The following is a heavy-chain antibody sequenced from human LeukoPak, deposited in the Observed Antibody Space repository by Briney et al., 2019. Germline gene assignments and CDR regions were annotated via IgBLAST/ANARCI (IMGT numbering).Heavy chain of an antibody. Sequence: GGSLRLSCAASGFTFHDYNMHWVRQAPGKGLEWVSHITWDGFNTYYADSVKGRFTISRDKSKDSLYLQMNSLRTEDTALYYCAKDREGRGRDPIRHWGQGTLVTVSS. D-gene: IGHD2-15*01. V-gene: IGHV3-43*01. CDR3: AKDREGRGRDPIRH. CDR2: ITWDGFNT. J-gene: IGHJ1*01. CDR1: GFTFHDYN.